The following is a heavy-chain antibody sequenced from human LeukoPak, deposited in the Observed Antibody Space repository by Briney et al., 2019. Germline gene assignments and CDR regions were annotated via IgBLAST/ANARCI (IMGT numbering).Heavy chain of an antibody. J-gene: IGHJ5*02. CDR1: GFTFSSYS. Sequence: GGSLRLSCAASGFTFSSYSMNWVRQAPGKGLEWVSYISSSSSTIYYADSVKGRFAISRDNAKNPLYLQMNSLRAEDTAVYYCARDSSGYHYASWGQGTLVTVSS. CDR3: ARDSSGYHYAS. CDR2: ISSSSSTI. V-gene: IGHV3-48*01. D-gene: IGHD3-22*01.